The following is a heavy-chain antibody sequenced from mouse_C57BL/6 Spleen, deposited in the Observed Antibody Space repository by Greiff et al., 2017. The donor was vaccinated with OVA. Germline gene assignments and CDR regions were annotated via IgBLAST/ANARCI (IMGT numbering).Heavy chain of an antibody. J-gene: IGHJ4*01. CDR1: GYTFTSYW. CDR3: ARGGRSNYSNYYAMDY. D-gene: IGHD2-5*01. V-gene: IGHV1-64*01. Sequence: VKLQQPGAELVKPGASVKLSCKASGYTFTSYWMHWVKQRPGQGLEWIGMIHPNSGSTNYNEKFKSKATLTVDKSSSTAYMQLSSLTSEDSAVYYCARGGRSNYSNYYAMDYWGQGTSVTVSS. CDR2: IHPNSGST.